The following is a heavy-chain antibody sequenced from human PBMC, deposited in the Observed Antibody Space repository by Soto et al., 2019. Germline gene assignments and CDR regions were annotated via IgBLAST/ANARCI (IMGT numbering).Heavy chain of an antibody. J-gene: IGHJ6*02. D-gene: IGHD3-22*01. CDR1: GYSFSSYG. V-gene: IGHV1-18*01. Sequence: GASVKLSCKASGYSFSSYGITCVRQAPGQGLEWLGWISPYNDDTKYAQRLQGRVTMTTDTSTRTAYMDIRGLRSDDTAIYYCARGGYYDSSGARNYHYYGMDVWGQGTTVTVSS. CDR2: ISPYNDDT. CDR3: ARGGYYDSSGARNYHYYGMDV.